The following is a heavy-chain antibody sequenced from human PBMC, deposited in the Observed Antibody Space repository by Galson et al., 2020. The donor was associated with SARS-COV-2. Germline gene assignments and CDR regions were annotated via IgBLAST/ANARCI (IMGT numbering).Heavy chain of an antibody. Sequence: GESLKISCAASGFTFSSYAVHWVRQAPGKALEWVGFISYDGSIKYYAESVKGRFTISRDNSKNTLYLQMNNLRPEDTAVYYCARGGIGGSYSFDYWGQGTLVTVSS. CDR1: GFTFSSYA. V-gene: IGHV3-30-3*01. D-gene: IGHD1-26*01. CDR2: ISYDGSIK. J-gene: IGHJ4*02. CDR3: ARGGIGGSYSFDY.